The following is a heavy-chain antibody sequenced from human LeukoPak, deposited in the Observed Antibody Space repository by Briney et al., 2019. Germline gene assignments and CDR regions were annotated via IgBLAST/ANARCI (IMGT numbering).Heavy chain of an antibody. CDR1: GYSFTSYG. Sequence: ASVKVSCKASGYSFTSYGITWVRQAPGQGLEWMGWISPDNVYTNYAQKLQGRITVTIDTSTSTAYMELRSLRSDDTAVYYCARDRGPRFEKDWFDPWGQGTLVTVSS. CDR2: ISPDNVYT. CDR3: ARDRGPRFEKDWFDP. V-gene: IGHV1-18*01. D-gene: IGHD3-10*01. J-gene: IGHJ5*02.